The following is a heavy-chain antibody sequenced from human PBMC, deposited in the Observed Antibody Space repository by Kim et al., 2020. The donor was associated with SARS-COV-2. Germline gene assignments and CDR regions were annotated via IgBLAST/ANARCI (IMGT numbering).Heavy chain of an antibody. Sequence: GGSLRLSCAASGFTFSSYGMHWVRQAPGKGLEWVAVISYDGSNKYYADSVKGRFTISRDNSKNTLYLQMNSLRAEDTAVYYCAKDAPVTGGMDVWGQGTTVTVSS. CDR1: GFTFSSYG. CDR3: AKDAPVTGGMDV. D-gene: IGHD4-4*01. CDR2: ISYDGSNK. V-gene: IGHV3-30*18. J-gene: IGHJ6*02.